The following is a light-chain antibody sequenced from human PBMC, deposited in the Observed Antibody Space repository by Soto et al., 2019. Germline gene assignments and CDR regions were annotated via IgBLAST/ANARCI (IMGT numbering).Light chain of an antibody. CDR3: SSYASSRTLV. Sequence: QSALTQPASVSGSPGQSITISCTGTSSDVGGYDYVSWYQQHPGKVPKLMIYDVSSRPSGVSNRFSGSKSGNTASLTISGLQAEDEADYYCSSYASSRTLVFGGGTKLTVL. CDR1: SSDVGGYDY. CDR2: DVS. J-gene: IGLJ2*01. V-gene: IGLV2-14*01.